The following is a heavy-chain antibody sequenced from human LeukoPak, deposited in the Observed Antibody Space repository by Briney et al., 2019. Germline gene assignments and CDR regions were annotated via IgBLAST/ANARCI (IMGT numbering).Heavy chain of an antibody. D-gene: IGHD4-23*01. J-gene: IGHJ4*02. Sequence: ASVKVSCKASGYTFTSYYMHWVRQAPGQGLEWMGIINPSGGSTSYAQKFQGRVTMTRDMSTSTVYMELSSLRSEDTAMYYCARRDYGGKHFDYWGQGTLVTVSS. CDR1: GYTFTSYY. V-gene: IGHV1-46*01. CDR3: ARRDYGGKHFDY. CDR2: INPSGGST.